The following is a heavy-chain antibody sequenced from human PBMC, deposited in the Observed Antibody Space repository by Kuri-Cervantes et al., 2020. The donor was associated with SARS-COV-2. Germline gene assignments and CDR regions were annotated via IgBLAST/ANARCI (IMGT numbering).Heavy chain of an antibody. D-gene: IGHD2-8*02. J-gene: IGHJ5*02. CDR2: IYYSGST. V-gene: IGHV4-30-4*01. CDR3: ARGLMGYCTGGVCPTRIDP. CDR1: GGSISSGDYY. Sequence: SETLSLTCTVSGGSISSGDYYWSWIRQPPGKGLEWIGYIYYSGSTYYNPSLKSRVTISVDTSKNQFFLKLSSVTAADTAVYYCARGLMGYCTGGVCPTRIDPWGQGTLVTVSS.